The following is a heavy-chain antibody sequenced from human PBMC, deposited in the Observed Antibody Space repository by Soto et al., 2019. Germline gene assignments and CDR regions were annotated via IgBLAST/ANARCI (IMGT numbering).Heavy chain of an antibody. Sequence: GASVKVSCKASGYTFTGYYMHWVRQAPGQGLEWMGWINPNSGGTNYAQKFQGWVTMTRDTSISTAYMELSRLRSDDTAVYYCARGGTIFGVVITPFQSMEVWGQGTTVTVSS. D-gene: IGHD3-3*01. CDR3: ARGGTIFGVVITPFQSMEV. CDR2: INPNSGGT. V-gene: IGHV1-2*04. CDR1: GYTFTGYY. J-gene: IGHJ6*02.